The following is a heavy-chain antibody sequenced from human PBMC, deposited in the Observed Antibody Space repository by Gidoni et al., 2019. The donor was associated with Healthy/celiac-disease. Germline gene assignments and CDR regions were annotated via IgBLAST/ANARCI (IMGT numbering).Heavy chain of an antibody. D-gene: IGHD3-22*01. V-gene: IGHV3-21*01. J-gene: IGHJ4*02. Sequence: EVQLVESGGGLVKPGWSLRLSCAASGFTFSSYSMNWVRQAPGKGLEWVSSISSSSSYIYYADSVKGRFTISRDNAKNSLYLQMNSLRAEDTAVYYCAREDADYYDSSGYSTHDHYWGQGTLVTVSS. CDR1: GFTFSSYS. CDR2: ISSSSSYI. CDR3: AREDADYYDSSGYSTHDHY.